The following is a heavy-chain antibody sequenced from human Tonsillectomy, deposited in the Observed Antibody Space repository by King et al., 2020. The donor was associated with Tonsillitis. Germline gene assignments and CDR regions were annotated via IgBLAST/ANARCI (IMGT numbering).Heavy chain of an antibody. V-gene: IGHV4-39*01. Sequence: QLQESGPGLVKPSETLSLTCTVSGGSISSSSYYWGWIRQPPGKGLEWIGSIYYSGSTYYNPSLKSRVTISVDTSKNQFSLKLSSVTAADTAVYYCARLWGAYCSGGSCYLGGFDYWGQGPLVTVSS. J-gene: IGHJ4*02. D-gene: IGHD2-15*01. CDR2: IYYSGST. CDR1: GGSISSSSYY. CDR3: ARLWGAYCSGGSCYLGGFDY.